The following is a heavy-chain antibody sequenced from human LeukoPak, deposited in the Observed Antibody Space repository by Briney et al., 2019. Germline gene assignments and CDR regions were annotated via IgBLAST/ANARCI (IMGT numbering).Heavy chain of an antibody. CDR3: AKDRYYYDSSGYYYFDY. D-gene: IGHD3-22*01. CDR2: ISWDGGNT. V-gene: IGHV3-43*01. J-gene: IGHJ4*02. Sequence: GGSLRLSCAASGFAFGHYTMHWVRQAPGKGLEWVSLISWDGGNTYYADSVKGRFTISRDNNKNSLYLQMNSLRAEDTAVYYCAKDRYYYDSSGYYYFDYWGQGTLATVSS. CDR1: GFAFGHYT.